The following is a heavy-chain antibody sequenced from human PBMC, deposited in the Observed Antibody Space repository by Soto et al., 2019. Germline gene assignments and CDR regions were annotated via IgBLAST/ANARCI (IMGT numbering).Heavy chain of an antibody. J-gene: IGHJ4*02. Sequence: EVQLVESGGGLVKPGGSLRLSCAASGFTFSSYSMNWVRQAPGKGLEWVSSISSSSSYIYYADSVKGRFTISRDNAKNALYLQMNSLRAEDTAVYYCARLTSYDSSGYSCHWGQGTLVTVSS. D-gene: IGHD3-22*01. CDR1: GFTFSSYS. CDR2: ISSSSSYI. CDR3: ARLTSYDSSGYSCH. V-gene: IGHV3-21*01.